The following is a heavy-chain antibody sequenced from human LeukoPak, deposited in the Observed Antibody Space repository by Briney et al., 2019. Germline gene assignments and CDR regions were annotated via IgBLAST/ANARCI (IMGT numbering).Heavy chain of an antibody. V-gene: IGHV4-59*01. J-gene: IGHJ4*02. CDR2: IYYSGST. Sequence: SETLSLTCTVSGGSISSYYWSWIRQPPGKGLEWIGYIYYSGSTNYNPSLKSRVTISVGTSKNQFSLKLSSVTAADTAVYYCARRDGYNSYYFDYRGQGTLVTVSS. CDR1: GGSISSYY. CDR3: ARRDGYNSYYFDY. D-gene: IGHD5-24*01.